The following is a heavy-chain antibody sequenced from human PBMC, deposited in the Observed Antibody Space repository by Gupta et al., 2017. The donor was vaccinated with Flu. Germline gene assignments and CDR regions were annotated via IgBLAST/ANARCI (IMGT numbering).Heavy chain of an antibody. J-gene: IGHJ6*03. CDR3: ASRGGGLVINYYYYMDV. Sequence: QVQLVQSGAEVKKPGSSVKVSCKASGGTLSSYAISWVRQAPGQGPEWMGGTNPVVGAPNYAQNFRGRVTITADKSTSTVYMELSSLISEDTAVYYCASRGGGLVINYYYYMDVWGKGTTVTVSS. CDR1: GGTLSSYA. V-gene: IGHV1-69*06. CDR2: TNPVVGAP. D-gene: IGHD2-21*01.